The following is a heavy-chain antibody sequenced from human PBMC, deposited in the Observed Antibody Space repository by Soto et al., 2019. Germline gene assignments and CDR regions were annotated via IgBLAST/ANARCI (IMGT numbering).Heavy chain of an antibody. CDR1: GGSFSGYY. V-gene: IGHV4-34*01. CDR2: IDHSGST. Sequence: KTSETLSLTCAVYGGSFSGYYWSWIRQPPGRGLEWIGEIDHSGSTNYNPSLEGRVTMSIDTAKNRFSLNVTSVTAADTAVYYCVRGLRYSGMDVWGQGTTVTVSS. CDR3: VRGLRYSGMDV. J-gene: IGHJ6*02. D-gene: IGHD2-15*01.